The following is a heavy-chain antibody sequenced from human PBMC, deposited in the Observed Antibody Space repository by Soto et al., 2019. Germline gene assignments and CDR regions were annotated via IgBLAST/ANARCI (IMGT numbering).Heavy chain of an antibody. D-gene: IGHD3-22*01. CDR3: ARSDSYYYDSSGYFEFAFDI. Sequence: QVQLVQSGAEVKKPGSSVKVSCKASGGTFSSYAISWVRQAPGQGLEWMGGIIPIFGTANYAQKFQGRVTITADESTSTAYMELSRLRSEDTAVYYCARSDSYYYDSSGYFEFAFDIWGQGTMVTFSS. V-gene: IGHV1-69*01. J-gene: IGHJ3*02. CDR1: GGTFSSYA. CDR2: IIPIFGTA.